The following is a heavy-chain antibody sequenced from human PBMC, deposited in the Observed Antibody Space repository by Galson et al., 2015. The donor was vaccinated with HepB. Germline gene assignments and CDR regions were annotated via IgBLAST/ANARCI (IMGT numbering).Heavy chain of an antibody. CDR3: AVVPYDAFDV. CDR2: IHHSGSI. V-gene: IGHV4-59*01. D-gene: IGHD2-15*01. J-gene: IGHJ3*01. Sequence: LSLTCTVSGDSISNYYWSWIRQPPGKGLEWIAYIHHSGSINYTPSLRSRVTISLDTSKNQISLTLNSVTAPDTAVYYCAVVPYDAFDVWGQGTMVTVSS. CDR1: GDSISNYY.